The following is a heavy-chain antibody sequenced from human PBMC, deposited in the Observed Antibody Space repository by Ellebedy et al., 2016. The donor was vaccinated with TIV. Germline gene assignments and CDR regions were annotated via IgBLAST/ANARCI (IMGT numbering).Heavy chain of an antibody. CDR1: GGSISSYY. Sequence: MPSETLSLTCTVSGGSISSYYWSWIRQPPGKGLEWIGYIYYSGRPYYNPSFKSRVTLSADTSKNQFSLNLRTVTAADTAVYYCARTDPWQPIDDWGQGILVSVSS. V-gene: IGHV4-59*08. CDR3: ARTDPWQPIDD. J-gene: IGHJ4*02. CDR2: IYYSGRP. D-gene: IGHD2-21*02.